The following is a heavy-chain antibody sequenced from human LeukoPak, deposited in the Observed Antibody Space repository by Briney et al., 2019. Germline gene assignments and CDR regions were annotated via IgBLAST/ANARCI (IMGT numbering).Heavy chain of an antibody. V-gene: IGHV4-59*01. J-gene: IGHJ4*02. CDR3: AREGYSNSFDY. CDR1: RDSISNYY. Sequence: SETLSLTCSVSRDSISNYYWSWIRQSPGRGLEWIGYIYYTGSTNYNPSLKSRVTMSVDTSKNQFSLKLTSVTAADTAVYYCAREGYSNSFDYWGQGTLVTVSS. CDR2: IYYTGST. D-gene: IGHD4-11*01.